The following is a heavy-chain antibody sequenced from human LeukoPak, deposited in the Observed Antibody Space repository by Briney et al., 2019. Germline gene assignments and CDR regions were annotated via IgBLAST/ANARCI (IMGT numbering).Heavy chain of an antibody. CDR3: ARGGWSHNNRYFDL. CDR1: GFTFSNYD. Sequence: GGSLRLSCAASGFTFSNYDMHWVRQAAGRGLEWVSAFGTGGDTYYPGSVKGRFTISREDAKNSLYLQMNSLRAGDTAVYYCARGGWSHNNRYFDLWGRGTLVTVSS. D-gene: IGHD6-19*01. CDR2: FGTGGDT. J-gene: IGHJ2*01. V-gene: IGHV3-13*04.